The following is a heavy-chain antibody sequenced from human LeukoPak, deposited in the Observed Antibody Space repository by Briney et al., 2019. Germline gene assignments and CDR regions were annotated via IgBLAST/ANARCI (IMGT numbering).Heavy chain of an antibody. CDR1: GLTFSGYD. J-gene: IGHJ4*02. Sequence: GGSLRLSCAASGLTFSGYDMHWVRQAPGKGPEWVAVMSYGGQNERYADSVKGRFTVSRDNPKNTLYLQMISLRAEDTAVYYCTKDAPDSGGWFFFDSWGQGTLVTVSS. D-gene: IGHD6-19*01. V-gene: IGHV3-30*18. CDR2: MSYGGQNE. CDR3: TKDAPDSGGWFFFDS.